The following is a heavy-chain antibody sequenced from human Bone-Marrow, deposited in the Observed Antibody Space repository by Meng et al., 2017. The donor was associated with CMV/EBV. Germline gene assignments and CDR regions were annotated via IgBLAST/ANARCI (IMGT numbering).Heavy chain of an antibody. D-gene: IGHD6-6*01. CDR2: ISGGGDST. Sequence: GESLKISCAASGFTFSNYAMSWVRQAPGKGLEWVSAISGGGDSTYYADSVKGRFTISRDNAKNSLYLQMNSLRAEDTAVYYCARFEQLVVDYWGQGTLVTLSS. CDR3: ARFEQLVVDY. V-gene: IGHV3-23*01. J-gene: IGHJ4*02. CDR1: GFTFSNYA.